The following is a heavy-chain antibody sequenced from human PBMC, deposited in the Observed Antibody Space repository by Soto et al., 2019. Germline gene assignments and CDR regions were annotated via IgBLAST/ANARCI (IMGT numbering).Heavy chain of an antibody. CDR1: GGSISSYY. CDR3: ARGVFGGLFDY. CDR2: IDYSGST. V-gene: IGHV4-59*01. D-gene: IGHD3-3*01. Sequence: SETLSLTCTVSGGSISSYYWSWIRQPPGKGLEWIGYIDYSGSTNYNPSLKSRVTISVDTSKNQFSLKLSSVTAADTAVYYCARGVFGGLFDYWGQGTLVTVSS. J-gene: IGHJ4*02.